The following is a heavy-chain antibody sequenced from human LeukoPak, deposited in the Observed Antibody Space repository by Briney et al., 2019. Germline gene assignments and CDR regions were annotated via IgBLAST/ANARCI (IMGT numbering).Heavy chain of an antibody. J-gene: IGHJ3*01. V-gene: IGHV3-74*01. CDR1: GFTFSSYW. CDR2: INIDGSET. CDR3: ARRHRNGWYEIDV. D-gene: IGHD6-19*01. Sequence: VGSLRLSCAASGFTFSSYWMHWVRQAPGKGLVWVSSINIDGSETTYADSVKGRFTISRDNAKHTFYLQMDRLRAEDTALYYCARRHRNGWYEIDVWGPGTMLTVSS.